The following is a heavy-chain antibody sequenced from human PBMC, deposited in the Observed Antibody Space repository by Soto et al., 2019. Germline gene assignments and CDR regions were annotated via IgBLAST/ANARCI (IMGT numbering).Heavy chain of an antibody. CDR1: GYTFTSYD. V-gene: IGHV1-8*01. Sequence: QVPLVQSGAEVKKPGASVKVSCKASGYTFTSYDINWVRQATGQRLEWMGWMNPNSGNTGYAQKFQGRVTMTRNTSKSTAYMELSSLRSEDTAVYYCARVRGYSGYGIYYYYYGMDVWGQGTTVTVSS. CDR2: MNPNSGNT. J-gene: IGHJ6*02. D-gene: IGHD5-12*01. CDR3: ARVRGYSGYGIYYYYYGMDV.